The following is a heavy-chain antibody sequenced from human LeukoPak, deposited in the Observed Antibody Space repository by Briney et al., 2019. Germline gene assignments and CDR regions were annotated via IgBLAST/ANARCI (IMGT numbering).Heavy chain of an antibody. J-gene: IGHJ4*02. CDR1: GLTFRNYG. V-gene: IGHV3-48*01. CDR2: ITASGTAM. Sequence: GGSLRLSCAASGLTFRNYGMHWVRQAPGKGLEWVSHITASGTAMFYADSVKGRFTISRDNAKNSLYLQMNSLRAEDTAVYYCASSGSYRFDYWGQGTLVTVSS. CDR3: ASSGSYRFDY. D-gene: IGHD1-26*01.